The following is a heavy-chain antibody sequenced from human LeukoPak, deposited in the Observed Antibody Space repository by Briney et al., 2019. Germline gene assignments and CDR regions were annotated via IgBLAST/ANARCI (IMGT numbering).Heavy chain of an antibody. CDR3: AREGVGATHSREEYYYYYGMDV. D-gene: IGHD1-26*01. CDR1: GFTFSSYG. Sequence: GRSLRLSCAASGFTFSSYGMHWVRQAPGKGLEWVAVIWYDGSNKYYADSVKGRFTISRDNSTNTLYLQMNSLRAEDTAVYYCAREGVGATHSREEYYYYYGMDVWGQGTTVTVSS. J-gene: IGHJ6*02. V-gene: IGHV3-33*01. CDR2: IWYDGSNK.